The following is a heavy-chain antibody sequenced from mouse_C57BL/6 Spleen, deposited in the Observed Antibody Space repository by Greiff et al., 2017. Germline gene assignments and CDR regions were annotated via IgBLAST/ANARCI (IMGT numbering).Heavy chain of an antibody. CDR2: IHPNSGST. CDR1: GYTFTSYW. CDR3: ARKGNYYGSRLWYFDV. V-gene: IGHV1-64*01. D-gene: IGHD1-1*01. Sequence: QVQLQQPGAELVKPGASVKLSCKASGYTFTSYWMHWVKQRPGQGLEWIGMIHPNSGSTNYNEKFKSKATLTVDKSSSTAYMQLSSLTSEDSAVYYCARKGNYYGSRLWYFDVWGTGTTVTVSS. J-gene: IGHJ1*03.